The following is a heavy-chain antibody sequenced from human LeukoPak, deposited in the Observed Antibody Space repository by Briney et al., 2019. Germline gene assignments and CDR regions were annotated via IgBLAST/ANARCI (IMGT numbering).Heavy chain of an antibody. CDR3: ATLDWGSGSYYNGSDWFDP. CDR2: ISSSSSYI. J-gene: IGHJ5*02. D-gene: IGHD3-10*01. V-gene: IGHV3-21*01. Sequence: GGALRLSCPASGFTFSSYSMNWVRQAPGKGLEWVSSISSSSSYIYYPHSVKGRFTISRDNAKNSLYLQMNSLRDEDTAVYYCATLDWGSGSYYNGSDWFDPWGQGTLVTVSS. CDR1: GFTFSSYS.